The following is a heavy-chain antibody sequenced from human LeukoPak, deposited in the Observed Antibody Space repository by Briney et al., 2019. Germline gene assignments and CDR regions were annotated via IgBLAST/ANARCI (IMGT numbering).Heavy chain of an antibody. J-gene: IGHJ4*02. V-gene: IGHV3-66*01. Sequence: GGSLRLSCAASGFTVSSNFMSWVRQAPGKGPEWVSVIYTSGITYYADSVRGRFTISRDNSKNILYLQMDSLTAEDTAAYYCARDDAGGTYSFDYWGQGTLVTVSS. CDR3: ARDDAGGTYSFDY. CDR1: GFTVSSNF. D-gene: IGHD1-26*01. CDR2: IYTSGIT.